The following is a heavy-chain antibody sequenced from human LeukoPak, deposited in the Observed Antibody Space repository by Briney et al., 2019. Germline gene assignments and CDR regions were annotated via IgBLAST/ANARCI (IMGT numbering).Heavy chain of an antibody. J-gene: IGHJ3*02. CDR1: GFTISGNF. V-gene: IGHV3-66*01. D-gene: IGHD3-22*01. Sequence: GGSLRLSCAASGFTISGNFMSWVRQAPGKGLEWVSVIYSGGRTEYADSVKGRFTISRDNAKNSLYLQMNSLRAEDTAVYYCARDHYDSSPRTPAFDIWGQGAMVTVSS. CDR3: ARDHYDSSPRTPAFDI. CDR2: IYSGGRT.